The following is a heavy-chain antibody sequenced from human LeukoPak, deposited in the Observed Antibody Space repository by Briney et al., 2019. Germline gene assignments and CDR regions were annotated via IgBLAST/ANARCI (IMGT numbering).Heavy chain of an antibody. V-gene: IGHV3-23*01. CDR3: ARRSGIAVAGAFDY. J-gene: IGHJ4*02. CDR1: RFSFSNYG. D-gene: IGHD6-19*01. Sequence: PGGSLRLSCAASRFSFSNYGMSWVRQAPGKGLEWVSGISGSGDSTYYADSVKGRFTISRDNSKNTLYLQMNSLRAEDTAVYYCARRSGIAVAGAFDYWGQGTLVTVSS. CDR2: ISGSGDST.